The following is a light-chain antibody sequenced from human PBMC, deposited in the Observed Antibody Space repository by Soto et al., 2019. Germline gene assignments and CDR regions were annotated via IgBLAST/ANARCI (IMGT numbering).Light chain of an antibody. V-gene: IGLV3-21*01. CDR2: YDR. CDR1: NLGSKS. Sequence: SYELTQPPSESVAPGKTATISCGGDNLGSKSVHWYQQKSGQAPVLVIYYDRDRPSGIPERFSGSNSGKTAPLTISRVEAGDEADYYCQVAEVFGGGTKLTVL. CDR3: QVAEV. J-gene: IGLJ2*01.